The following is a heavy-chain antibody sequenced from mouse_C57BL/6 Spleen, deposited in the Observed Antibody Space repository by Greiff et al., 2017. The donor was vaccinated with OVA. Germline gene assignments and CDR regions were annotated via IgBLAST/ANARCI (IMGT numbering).Heavy chain of an antibody. Sequence: EVQLVESGGDLVKPGGSLKLSCAASGFTFSSYGMSWVRQTPDKRLEWVATISSGGSYTYYPDSVKGRFTISRDNAKNTLYLQMSSLKAEDTAMYYCERQITTVVAPPWFAYWGQGTLVTVSA. CDR2: ISSGGSYT. J-gene: IGHJ3*01. CDR1: GFTFSSYG. V-gene: IGHV5-6*01. CDR3: ERQITTVVAPPWFAY. D-gene: IGHD1-1*01.